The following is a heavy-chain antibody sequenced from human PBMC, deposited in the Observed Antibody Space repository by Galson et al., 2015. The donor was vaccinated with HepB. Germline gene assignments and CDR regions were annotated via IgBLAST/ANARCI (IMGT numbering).Heavy chain of an antibody. J-gene: IGHJ4*02. CDR2: ISTSSSYI. CDR3: ASWGEYGGYFSFDY. CDR1: GFTFTTYS. Sequence: SLRLSCAASGFTFTTYSMNWVRQAPGKGLEWVSSISTSSSYIYYADSVKGRFTISRDNAKNSLFLQMNSLRAEDTAVYYCASWGEYGGYFSFDYWGQGTLVTVSS. D-gene: IGHD5-12*01. V-gene: IGHV3-21*01.